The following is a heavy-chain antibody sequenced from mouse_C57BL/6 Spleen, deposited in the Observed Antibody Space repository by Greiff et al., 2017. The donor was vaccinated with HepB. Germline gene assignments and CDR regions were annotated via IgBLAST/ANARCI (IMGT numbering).Heavy chain of an antibody. Sequence: EVKLMESGGGLVKPGGSLKLSCAASGFTFSDYGMHWVRQAPEKGLEWVAYISSGSSTIYYADTVKGRFTISRDNAKNTLFLQMTSLRSEDTAMYYCARNGVYDGYSAFAYWGQGTLVTVSA. V-gene: IGHV5-17*01. CDR2: ISSGSSTI. CDR1: GFTFSDYG. D-gene: IGHD2-3*01. J-gene: IGHJ3*01. CDR3: ARNGVYDGYSAFAY.